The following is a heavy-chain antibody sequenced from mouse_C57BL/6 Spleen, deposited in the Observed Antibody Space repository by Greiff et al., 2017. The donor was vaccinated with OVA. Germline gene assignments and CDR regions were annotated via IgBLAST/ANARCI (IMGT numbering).Heavy chain of an antibody. CDR1: GYTFTNYY. V-gene: IGHV1-26*01. CDR3: SFYYYGDGYWFAY. D-gene: IGHD1-1*02. CDR2: INPNNGDT. Sequence: EVQLQQSGPELVKPGASVKISCKASGYTFTNYYMHWVKQGHGKSLEWIGDINPNNGDTSYNQKFKGKATLTVDKSSSTTSMELRSLTSEDAAVYYCSFYYYGDGYWFAYWGQGTTLTVSA. J-gene: IGHJ2*01.